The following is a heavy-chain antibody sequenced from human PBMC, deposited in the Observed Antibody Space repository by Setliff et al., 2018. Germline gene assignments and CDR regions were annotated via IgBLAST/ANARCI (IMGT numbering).Heavy chain of an antibody. Sequence: ASVKVSCKASGYTFTSYDINWARQATGQGLEWMGWMNPNSGNTGYAQKFQGRVTMTRNTSISTAYMELSSLRSEDTAVYYCARGDTRRYYYGSGRYGVWGQGTTVTVSS. CDR3: ARGDTRRYYYGSGRYGV. J-gene: IGHJ6*02. CDR2: MNPNSGNT. V-gene: IGHV1-8*01. D-gene: IGHD3-10*01. CDR1: GYTFTSYD.